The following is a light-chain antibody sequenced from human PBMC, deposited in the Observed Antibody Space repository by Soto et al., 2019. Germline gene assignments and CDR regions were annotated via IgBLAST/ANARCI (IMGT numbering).Light chain of an antibody. J-gene: IGLJ1*01. Sequence: QSVLTQPASVSGSPGQSITISCTVTSSDVGAYNSVSWYQQHPGKAPKLIIYDVSTRPSGISDRFSGSKSGNTASLTISGLQAEDESDYYCSSYTTSVTYVFGTGTKVTVL. V-gene: IGLV2-14*01. CDR1: SSDVGAYNS. CDR2: DVS. CDR3: SSYTTSVTYV.